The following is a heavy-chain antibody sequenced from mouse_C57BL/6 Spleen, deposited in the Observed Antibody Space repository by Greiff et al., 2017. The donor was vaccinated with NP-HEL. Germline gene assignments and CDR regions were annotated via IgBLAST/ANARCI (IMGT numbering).Heavy chain of an antibody. J-gene: IGHJ4*01. V-gene: IGHV1-42*01. D-gene: IGHD2-3*01. CDR3: ARKKIYDGYYAMDY. CDR1: GYSFTGYY. CDR2: ISPSTGGT. Sequence: VQLQQSGPELVKPGASVKISCKASGYSFTGYYMNWVKQSPEKSLEWIGEISPSTGGTTYNQKFKAKATLTVDKSSSTAYMQLKSLTSEDSAVYYCARKKIYDGYYAMDYWGQGTSVTVSS.